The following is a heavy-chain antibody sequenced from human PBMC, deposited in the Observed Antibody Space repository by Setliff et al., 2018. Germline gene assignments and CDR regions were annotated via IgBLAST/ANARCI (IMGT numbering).Heavy chain of an antibody. CDR2: INAGNGNT. CDR3: ARSHYSNDYYYYYGMDV. D-gene: IGHD4-4*01. CDR1: GYTFTSYA. J-gene: IGHJ6*02. Sequence: GASVKVSCKASGYTFTSYAMHWVRQAPGQRLEWMGWINAGNGNTKYSQKFQGRVTITRDTSASTAYMELSSLRSEDTAVYYCARSHYSNDYYYYYGMDVWGQGTTVTVSS. V-gene: IGHV1-3*01.